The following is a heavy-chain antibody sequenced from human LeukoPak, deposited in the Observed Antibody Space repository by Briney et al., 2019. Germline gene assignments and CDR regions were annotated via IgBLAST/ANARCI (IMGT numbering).Heavy chain of an antibody. D-gene: IGHD3-10*01. Sequence: GGSLRLSCAASGFTFSNYGMNWVRQAPCKGLEWVAFIQYDASNKYYADSVKGRFTISRDNSKNTLYLQMNSPRAEDTAVYYCAKVLLWFGGHYYYGMDVWGQGTTVTVSS. V-gene: IGHV3-30*02. CDR1: GFTFSNYG. CDR2: IQYDASNK. CDR3: AKVLLWFGGHYYYGMDV. J-gene: IGHJ6*02.